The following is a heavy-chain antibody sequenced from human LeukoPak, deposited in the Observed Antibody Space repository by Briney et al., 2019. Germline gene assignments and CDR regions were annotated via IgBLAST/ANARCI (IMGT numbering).Heavy chain of an antibody. D-gene: IGHD3-10*01. CDR2: INPSSGGT. Sequence: ASVKVSCKASGYTFTGYYLHWVRQAPGQGLEWMGWINPSSGGTNYAQNFQGRVTMTRDTSISTAYMELSRLRSDDTAIYYCARVLYYGSGTYFQRGAFDIWGQGAMVTVSS. CDR1: GYTFTGYY. V-gene: IGHV1-2*02. CDR3: ARVLYYGSGTYFQRGAFDI. J-gene: IGHJ3*02.